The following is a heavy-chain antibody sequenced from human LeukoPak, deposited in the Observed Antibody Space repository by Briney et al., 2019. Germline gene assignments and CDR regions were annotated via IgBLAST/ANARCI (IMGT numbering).Heavy chain of an antibody. J-gene: IGHJ4*02. V-gene: IGHV3-48*02. Sequence: GGSLRLSCAASGFTFTTYSMNWVRQAPGKGLEWVSYISGSTSNIKYADSVMGRFTISRDNAKNSLYLQVNSLRDEDTAVYYCARDLYGDYSFDYWGQGTLVTVSS. CDR3: ARDLYGDYSFDY. D-gene: IGHD4-17*01. CDR1: GFTFTTYS. CDR2: ISGSTSNI.